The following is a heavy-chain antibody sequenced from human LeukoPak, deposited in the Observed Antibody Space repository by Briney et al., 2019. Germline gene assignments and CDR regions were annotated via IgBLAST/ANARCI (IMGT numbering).Heavy chain of an antibody. V-gene: IGHV4-39*01. J-gene: IGHJ4*02. Sequence: SETLSLTCTVSGGSISSNSYYWGCIRQPPGKGLEWIGSIYYSGSTYYHPSLKSRVTISVDTSKNQFSLKLSSVTAADTAVYYCARRFSGYDNNDFDYWGQGTLVTVSS. D-gene: IGHD5-12*01. CDR3: ARRFSGYDNNDFDY. CDR2: IYYSGST. CDR1: GGSISSNSYY.